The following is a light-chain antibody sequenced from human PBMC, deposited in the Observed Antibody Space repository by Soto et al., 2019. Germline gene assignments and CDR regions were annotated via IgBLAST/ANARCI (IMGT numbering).Light chain of an antibody. V-gene: IGKV3-15*01. CDR3: QQYNNWPPLT. CDR2: GAS. Sequence: EIVMTQSPATLSVSPGEGATLSCRASQSVSSSLAWYQQKPGQAPRLLIYGASTRATGIPARFSGSGSGTEFTLTISSLQSEDFAVYSCQQYNNWPPLTFGGGTKVEIK. J-gene: IGKJ4*01. CDR1: QSVSSS.